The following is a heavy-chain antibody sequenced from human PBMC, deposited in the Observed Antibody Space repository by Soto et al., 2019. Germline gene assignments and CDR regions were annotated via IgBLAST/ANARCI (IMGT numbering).Heavy chain of an antibody. J-gene: IGHJ5*02. D-gene: IGHD2-8*01. Sequence: SDTQSLTCAVYGGSFSGYYRSWIRPPPGKGLEWIGEINHSGSTNYNPSLKSRVTISVDTSKNQFSLKLSSVTAADTAVYYCARGGMVYAIPGWFDPWGQGTLVTVSS. CDR1: GGSFSGYY. CDR2: INHSGST. V-gene: IGHV4-34*01. CDR3: ARGGMVYAIPGWFDP.